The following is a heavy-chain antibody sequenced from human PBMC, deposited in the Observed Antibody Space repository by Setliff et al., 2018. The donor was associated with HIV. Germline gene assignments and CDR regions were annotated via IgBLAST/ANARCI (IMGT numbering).Heavy chain of an antibody. CDR2: MYYNGST. CDR1: GGSISSGDYY. Sequence: SETLSLTCTVSGGSISSGDYYWSWIRQLPGKGLEWIGYMYYNGSTYSNPSLKSRVTVSQDTSKNQFSLKLSSVTVADTAVYYCARDVRRNHCSSNSCYARDNWFDPWGQGIQVTVSS. D-gene: IGHD2-2*01. CDR3: ARDVRRNHCSSNSCYARDNWFDP. V-gene: IGHV4-31*03. J-gene: IGHJ5*02.